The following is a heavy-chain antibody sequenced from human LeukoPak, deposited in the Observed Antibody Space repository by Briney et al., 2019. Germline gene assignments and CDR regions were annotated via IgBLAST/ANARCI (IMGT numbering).Heavy chain of an antibody. CDR1: GGSFSGYY. D-gene: IGHD2-2*01. J-gene: IGHJ6*03. CDR3: ASFSFSTSAYYYMDV. V-gene: IGHV4-34*01. Sequence: SETLSLTCAVYGGSFSGYYWSWIRQPPGKGLEWIGEINHSGSTNYNPSLKSRVTISVDTSKNQFSLKLSSVTAADTAVYYCASFSFSTSAYYYMDVWGKGTTVTVSS. CDR2: INHSGST.